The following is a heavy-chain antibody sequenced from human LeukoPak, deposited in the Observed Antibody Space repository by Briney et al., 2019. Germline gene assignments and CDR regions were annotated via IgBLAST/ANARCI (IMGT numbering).Heavy chain of an antibody. CDR1: GYSFTSYW. CDR3: ARLTMVWGVTITGAYY. CDR2: IYPGDSDT. J-gene: IGHJ4*02. Sequence: GESLKISCKGSGYSFTSYWIGWVRQMPGKGLEWMGIIYPGDSDTRYSPSFQGQVTISADKSISTAYLQWSSLKASDTAMYYCARLTMVWGVTITGAYYWGQGTLVTVSS. V-gene: IGHV5-51*01. D-gene: IGHD3-10*01.